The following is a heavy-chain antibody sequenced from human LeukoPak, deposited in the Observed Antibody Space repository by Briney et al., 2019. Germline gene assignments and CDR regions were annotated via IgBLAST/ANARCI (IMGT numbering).Heavy chain of an antibody. CDR2: INWSSGTI. V-gene: IGHV3-9*01. J-gene: IGHJ4*02. CDR3: TKDICMLDY. CDR1: GFTFDDYA. D-gene: IGHD2-8*01. Sequence: GGSLRLSCSASGFTFDDYAMHWVRHAPGKGLEWVSGINWSSGTIAYADSVKGRFTISRDNAKNSLYLQMDSLRVEDTALYYCTKDICMLDYWGQGTLVTVSS.